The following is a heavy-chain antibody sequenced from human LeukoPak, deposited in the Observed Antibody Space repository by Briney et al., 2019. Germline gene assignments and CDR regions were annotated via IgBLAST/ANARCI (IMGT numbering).Heavy chain of an antibody. V-gene: IGHV1-18*01. Sequence: ASVKVSCKASGYTFTSYDINWVRQAPGQGLEWMGWVSGYNGNTNYAQKFEGRVAMTTDTSSSTAYMELRSLRSDDTAIYSCARGDWFDPWGQGTLVTVSS. CDR3: ARGDWFDP. CDR2: VSGYNGNT. J-gene: IGHJ5*02. CDR1: GYTFTSYD. D-gene: IGHD2-21*01.